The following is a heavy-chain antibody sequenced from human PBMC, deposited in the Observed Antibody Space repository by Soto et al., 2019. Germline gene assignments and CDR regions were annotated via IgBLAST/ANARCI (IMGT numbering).Heavy chain of an antibody. D-gene: IGHD1-20*01. J-gene: IGHJ5*02. Sequence: QVQLVQSGAEVKKPGASVKVSCKASGYTFTGYYMHWVRQAPGQGLEWMGWINPNSGGTNYAQKFQGRVTMTRDTSISTAYMELSRLRSDDTAVYYCARGTLRYNWNREFDPWGQGTLVTVSS. CDR2: INPNSGGT. CDR1: GYTFTGYY. CDR3: ARGTLRYNWNREFDP. V-gene: IGHV1-2*02.